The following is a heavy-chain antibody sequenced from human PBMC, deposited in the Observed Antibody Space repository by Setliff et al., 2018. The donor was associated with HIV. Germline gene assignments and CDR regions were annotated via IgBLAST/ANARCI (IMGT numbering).Heavy chain of an antibody. D-gene: IGHD4-17*01. J-gene: IGHJ2*01. CDR3: ANSVTDASYWYFIH. V-gene: IGHV1-3*01. Sequence: ASVKVSCKAPGFIFTNYYIHWVRQAPGHSLEWMGFINSGTGNTIYSQKFQGRVTFSRDTSASTAYMELSSLRSEDTAVYYCANSVTDASYWYFIHWGRGSPVTVSS. CDR2: INSGTGNT. CDR1: GFIFTNYY.